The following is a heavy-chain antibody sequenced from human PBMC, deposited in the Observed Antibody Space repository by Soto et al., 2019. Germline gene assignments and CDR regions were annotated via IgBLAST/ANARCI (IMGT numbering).Heavy chain of an antibody. CDR2: VYSTGGT. J-gene: IGHJ6*02. CDR1: SGPSSSHN. D-gene: IGHD1-26*01. Sequence: QVQLQLSGPGLVKPSETLSLPCSVSSGPSSSHNWGWIRQPPGRGLEWIGYVYSTGGTSYNPSLKSRMTISADTTTTIISLTLTSVTAAVTAVYYCVRQGIGSLPGLVDVWGQGTMVRVSS. CDR3: VRQGIGSLPGLVDV. V-gene: IGHV4-59*08.